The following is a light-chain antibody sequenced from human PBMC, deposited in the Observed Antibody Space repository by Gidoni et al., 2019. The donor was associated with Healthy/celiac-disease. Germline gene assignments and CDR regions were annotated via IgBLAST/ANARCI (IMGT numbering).Light chain of an antibody. CDR2: DAS. V-gene: IGKV3-11*01. Sequence: VLTQSPATLSLSPGERATLSCRASQSVSSYLAWYQQKPGQAPRLLIYDASNRAAGIPARFSGSGSGTDFTLTISSLEPEDFAVYYCQQRSNWPITFGQGTRLEIK. CDR1: QSVSSY. CDR3: QQRSNWPIT. J-gene: IGKJ5*01.